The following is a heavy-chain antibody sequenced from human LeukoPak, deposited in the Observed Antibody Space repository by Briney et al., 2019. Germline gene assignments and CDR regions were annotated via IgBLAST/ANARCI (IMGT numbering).Heavy chain of an antibody. CDR2: IIPIFGTP. CDR1: RGTFSRYP. CDR3: ARGVVVTHSLDY. V-gene: IGHV1-69*13. Sequence: GASVKVSCKASRGTFSRYPITWVRQAPGQGLEWMGGIIPIFGTPNYTQHFQGRLKITADESTDTAYMELSSLRSEDTAVYYCARGVVVTHSLDYWGQGTLVTVSS. D-gene: IGHD3-22*01. J-gene: IGHJ4*02.